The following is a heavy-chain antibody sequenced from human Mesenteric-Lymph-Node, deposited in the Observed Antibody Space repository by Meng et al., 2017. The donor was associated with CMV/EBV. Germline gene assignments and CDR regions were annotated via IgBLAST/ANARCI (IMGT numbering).Heavy chain of an antibody. Sequence: GGSLRLSCAASGFTVSSHYMTWVRQAPGKGLEWVSTISSSYRSIYYADSVQGRFTISRDNAKSSLYLQMNSLSAEDTAVYYCTRSTYYYDSSGYQYYFDYWGQGTLVTVSS. D-gene: IGHD3-22*01. J-gene: IGHJ4*02. CDR2: ISSSYRSI. V-gene: IGHV3-21*01. CDR1: GFTVSSHY. CDR3: TRSTYYYDSSGYQYYFDY.